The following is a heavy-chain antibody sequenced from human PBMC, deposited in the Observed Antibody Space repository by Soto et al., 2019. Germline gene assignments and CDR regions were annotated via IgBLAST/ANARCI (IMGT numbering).Heavy chain of an antibody. CDR1: GYIFTDYA. J-gene: IGHJ4*02. V-gene: IGHV1-3*01. CDR3: AGEGGVLSAAVGDYSDY. D-gene: IGHD2-2*01. CDR2: INAANGDT. Sequence: QVQLVQSGADVRKPGASVTMSCKASGYIFTDYAMHWVRQAPGQGVQWMGRINAANGDTRYSQNFQGRVSITRDASARTAYMELRSLTSGGSAMYYCAGEGGVLSAAVGDYSDYWGQGTLITVSS.